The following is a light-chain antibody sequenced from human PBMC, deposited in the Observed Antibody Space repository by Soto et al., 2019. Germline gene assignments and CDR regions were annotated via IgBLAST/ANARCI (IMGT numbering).Light chain of an antibody. CDR3: QQYSNWHAWT. Sequence: EIVMTQSPVTLSVSPGERATLSCRASQSVRSNLACYQKKPGHAPRLLIYSASTRATGIPAIFSGSGSGTEFTLTISSLRSEDFAVDHFQQYSNWHAWTVGQGNKVELK. CDR1: QSVRSN. V-gene: IGKV3-15*01. CDR2: SAS. J-gene: IGKJ1*01.